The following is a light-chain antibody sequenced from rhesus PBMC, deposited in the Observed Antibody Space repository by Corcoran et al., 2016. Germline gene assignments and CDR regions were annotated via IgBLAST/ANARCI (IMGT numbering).Light chain of an antibody. CDR3: QQYNNWNS. CDR1: QSVSSY. J-gene: IGKJ2*01. Sequence: EIVMTQSPATLSLSPGERATLSCRASQSVSSYVAWYQQKPEQAPRPLIYGASSRATGIPDRFSGSGSGTDFTFIISSLEPEDVGVYYCQQYNNWNSFGQGTKVKIK. CDR2: GAS. V-gene: IGKV3S9*01.